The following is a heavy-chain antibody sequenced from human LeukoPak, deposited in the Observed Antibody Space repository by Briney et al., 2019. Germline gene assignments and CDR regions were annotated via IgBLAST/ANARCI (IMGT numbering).Heavy chain of an antibody. V-gene: IGHV4-61*02. J-gene: IGHJ5*02. CDR2: IYTSGST. D-gene: IGHD2-2*02. Sequence: PSETLSLTCTVSGGSISSGSYYWSWIRQTAGKGLEWIGRIYTSGSTNYNPSLKSRVTISVDTSKNQFSLKLSSVTAADTAVYYCARGGHVGVVPAAIRGWFYPWGQGTLVTVSS. CDR1: GGSISSGSYY. CDR3: ARGGHVGVVPAAIRGWFYP.